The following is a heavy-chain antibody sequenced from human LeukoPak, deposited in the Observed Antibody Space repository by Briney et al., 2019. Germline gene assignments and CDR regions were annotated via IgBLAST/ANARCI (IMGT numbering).Heavy chain of an antibody. J-gene: IGHJ3*02. CDR2: IYSGGST. CDR1: GFTVSSNY. Sequence: GGSLRLSCAASGFTVSSNYMSWVRQAPGKGLEWVSVIYSGGSTYYADSVKGRFTISRDNSKNTLYLQMNSLRAGDTAVYYCAREGRNRDAFDIWGQGTMVTVSS. CDR3: AREGRNRDAFDI. D-gene: IGHD1-1*01. V-gene: IGHV3-66*01.